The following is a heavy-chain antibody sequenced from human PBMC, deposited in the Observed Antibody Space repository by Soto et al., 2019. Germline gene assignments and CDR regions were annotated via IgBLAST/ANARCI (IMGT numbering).Heavy chain of an antibody. CDR2: TYYRSKWYN. CDR1: GDSVSSNSAA. J-gene: IGHJ6*02. Sequence: SQTLSLTCAISGDSVSSNSAAWNWIRQSPSRGLEWLGRTYYRSKWYNDYAVSVKSRITINPDTSKNQFSLQLNSVTPEDTAVYYCARDRMVRGVTRYYYYGMDVWGQGTTVTVSS. D-gene: IGHD3-10*01. CDR3: ARDRMVRGVTRYYYYGMDV. V-gene: IGHV6-1*01.